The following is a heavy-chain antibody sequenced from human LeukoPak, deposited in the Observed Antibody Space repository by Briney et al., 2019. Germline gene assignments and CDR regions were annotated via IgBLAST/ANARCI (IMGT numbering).Heavy chain of an antibody. V-gene: IGHV3-23*01. CDR2: ISGSGSST. Sequence: PGGSLRLSCTASGFSFYSSAMSWVRQAPGKGPQWVSGISGSGSSTYYTDSGKGRFTISRDNSKSTLHLQMNSLRAEDTAVYYCAKDREIIAVAGHDGFDIWGQGTMVTVSS. CDR1: GFSFYSSA. CDR3: AKDREIIAVAGHDGFDI. D-gene: IGHD6-19*01. J-gene: IGHJ3*02.